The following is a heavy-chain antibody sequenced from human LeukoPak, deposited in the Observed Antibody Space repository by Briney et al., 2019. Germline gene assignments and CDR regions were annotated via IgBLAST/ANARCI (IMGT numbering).Heavy chain of an antibody. V-gene: IGHV3-48*03. CDR3: ARGAPDVVVNMSNWFDP. J-gene: IGHJ5*02. Sequence: GGSLRLSCAASGFTFSSYEMNWVRQAPGKGLEWVSYISSSGSTIYYADSVKGRFTISRDNAKNSLYLQMNSLRAEDTAVYYCARGAPDVVVNMSNWFDPWGQGTLVTVSS. D-gene: IGHD3-22*01. CDR1: GFTFSSYE. CDR2: ISSSGSTI.